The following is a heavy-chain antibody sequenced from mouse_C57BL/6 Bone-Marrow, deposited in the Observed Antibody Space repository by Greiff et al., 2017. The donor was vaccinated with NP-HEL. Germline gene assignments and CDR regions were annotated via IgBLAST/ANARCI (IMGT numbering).Heavy chain of an antibody. CDR2: LYTSDSET. V-gene: IGHV1-61*01. Sequence: VQLQQPGAELVRPGSSVKLSCKASGYTFTSYWMDWVKQRPGQGLEWIGNLYTSDSETHYNQKFKDKATLTVDKSSSTAYMQLSSLTSEDSAVYYCARQIYYDYDGNFDVWGTGTTVTVSS. D-gene: IGHD2-4*01. CDR3: ARQIYYDYDGNFDV. CDR1: GYTFTSYW. J-gene: IGHJ1*03.